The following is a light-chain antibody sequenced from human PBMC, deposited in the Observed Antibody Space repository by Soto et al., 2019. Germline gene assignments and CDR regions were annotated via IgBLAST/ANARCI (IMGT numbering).Light chain of an antibody. J-gene: IGKJ1*01. V-gene: IGKV1-8*01. Sequence: AIRMTQSPSSFSASTGVRVTITCRASQGISSYLAWYQQKPGKAPKLLIYAASTLQSGVPSRFSGSGSGTDFTLTISCLQSEDFATYYCQQYAGAWTFGQGTKVEIK. CDR2: AAS. CDR1: QGISSY. CDR3: QQYAGAWT.